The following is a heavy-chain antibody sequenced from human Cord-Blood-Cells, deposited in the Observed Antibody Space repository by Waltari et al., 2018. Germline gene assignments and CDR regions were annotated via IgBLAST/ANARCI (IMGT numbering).Heavy chain of an antibody. J-gene: IGHJ6*02. CDR1: GYTFTGYY. CDR3: VRVVRGPYYYYGMDV. D-gene: IGHD3-10*01. CDR2: INPNSGGT. V-gene: IGHV1-2*02. Sequence: QVQLVQSGAEVKKPGASVKVSCKASGYTFTGYYMHWVRQAPGQGLEWMGGINPNSGGTNYAQKFQDRVTMTRDTSISTAYMELSRLRSDDTAVYYCVRVVRGPYYYYGMDVWGQGTTVTVSS.